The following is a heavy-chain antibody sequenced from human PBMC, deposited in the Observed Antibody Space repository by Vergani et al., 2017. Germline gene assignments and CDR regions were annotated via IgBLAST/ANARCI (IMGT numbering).Heavy chain of an antibody. V-gene: IGHV1-46*03. J-gene: IGHJ6*02. D-gene: IGHD6-19*01. CDR1: GYTFTSYY. Sequence: QVQLVQSGAEVKKPGASVKVSCKASGYTFTSYYMHWVRQAPGQGLEWMGIINPSGGSTSYAQKFQGRVTMTRDTSTSTVYMGLSSLRSEDTAVYYCARGSRSYSSGRPGGVDVWGQGTTVTVSS. CDR2: INPSGGST. CDR3: ARGSRSYSSGRPGGVDV.